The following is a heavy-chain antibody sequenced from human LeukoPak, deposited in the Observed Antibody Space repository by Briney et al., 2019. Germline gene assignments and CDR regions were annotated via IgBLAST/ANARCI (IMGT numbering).Heavy chain of an antibody. CDR2: IYTSGST. CDR1: GASISSGGYS. CDR3: ARDRRTLGDYDFWSGYYTSDAFDI. V-gene: IGHV4-61*02. D-gene: IGHD3-3*01. Sequence: SQTLSLTCAVSGASISSGGYSWNWIRQPAGKGLEWIGRIYTSGSTNYNPSLKSRVTMSVDTSKNQFSLKLSSVTAADTAVYYCARDRRTLGDYDFWSGYYTSDAFDIWGQGTMVTVSS. J-gene: IGHJ3*02.